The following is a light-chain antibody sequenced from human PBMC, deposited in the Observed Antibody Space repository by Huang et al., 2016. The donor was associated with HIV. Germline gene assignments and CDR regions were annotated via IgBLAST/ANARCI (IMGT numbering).Light chain of an antibody. CDR1: QSVSSN. J-gene: IGKJ3*01. V-gene: IGKV3-15*01. CDR3: QQNNNWPPLFT. Sequence: EIVMTQSPATLSASPGESATLSCRASQSVSSNLAWYQQKPGQAPRLLIYGASTRATGIPARFSGSGSGTDFTLTISSLQSEDFAVYYCQQNNNWPPLFTFGPGTKVDIK. CDR2: GAS.